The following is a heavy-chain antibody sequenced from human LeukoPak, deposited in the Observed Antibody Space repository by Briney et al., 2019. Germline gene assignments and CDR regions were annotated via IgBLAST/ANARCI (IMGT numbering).Heavy chain of an antibody. D-gene: IGHD3-16*01. CDR3: ARGGRTGDRWRLADY. J-gene: IGHJ4*02. Sequence: PGGSLRLSCAASGFSFSDYWMNWVRQAPGKGLERVANIREDGSVKNYVDSVRGRFTISRDNAKDSLSLEMNSLRDEDTAVYYCARGGRTGDRWRLADYWGQGTLVTVSS. CDR1: GFSFSDYW. CDR2: IREDGSVK. V-gene: IGHV3-7*03.